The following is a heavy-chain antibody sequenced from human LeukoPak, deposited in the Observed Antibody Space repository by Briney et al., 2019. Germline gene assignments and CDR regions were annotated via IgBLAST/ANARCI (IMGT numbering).Heavy chain of an antibody. V-gene: IGHV3-23*01. Sequence: GGSLRLSCAASGFTFSDYYMSWIRQAPGKGLEWVSAISGSGGSTYYADSVKGRFTISRDNSKNTLYLQMNSLRAEDTAVYYCANSGSPFFDYWGQGTLVTVSS. CDR3: ANSGSPFFDY. J-gene: IGHJ4*02. CDR1: GFTFSDYY. D-gene: IGHD6-25*01. CDR2: ISGSGGST.